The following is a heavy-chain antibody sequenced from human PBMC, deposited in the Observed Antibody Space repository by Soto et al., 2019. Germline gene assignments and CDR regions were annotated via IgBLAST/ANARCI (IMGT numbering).Heavy chain of an antibody. Sequence: SETLSLTCAVYGGSFSGYYWSWIRQPPGKGLEWIGEINHSGSTNYNPSLKSRVTISVDTSKNQFSLKLSSVTAADTAVYYCARGPRAAGFLWGTTPFDYWGQGTLVTVSS. J-gene: IGHJ4*02. D-gene: IGHD3-16*01. V-gene: IGHV4-34*01. CDR2: INHSGST. CDR3: ARGPRAAGFLWGTTPFDY. CDR1: GGSFSGYY.